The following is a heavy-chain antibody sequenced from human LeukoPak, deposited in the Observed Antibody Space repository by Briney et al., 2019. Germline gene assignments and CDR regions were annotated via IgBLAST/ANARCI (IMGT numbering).Heavy chain of an antibody. D-gene: IGHD3-22*01. CDR1: GGSFSGYY. CDR3: ARGANYYDSSGYYYY. V-gene: IGHV4-34*01. CDR2: INHSGST. J-gene: IGHJ4*02. Sequence: KASETLSLTCAVYGGSFSGYYQSWIRQPPGKGLEWIGEINHSGSTNYNPSLKSRVTISVDTSKNQFSLKLSSVTAADTAVYYCARGANYYDSSGYYYYWGQGTLVTVSS.